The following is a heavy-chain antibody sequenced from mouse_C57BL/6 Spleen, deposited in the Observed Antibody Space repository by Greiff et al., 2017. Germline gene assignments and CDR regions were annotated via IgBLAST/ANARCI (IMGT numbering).Heavy chain of an antibody. D-gene: IGHD2-2*01. CDR1: GYAFSSYW. V-gene: IGHV1-80*01. Sequence: VQLQQSGAELVKPGASVKISCKASGYAFSSYWMNWVKQRPGKGLEWIGQIYPGDGDTNYNGKFKGKATLTADKSSSTADMQLSSLTSEDSAVYFCASPGGRSTMVTYYAMDYWGQGTSVTVSS. CDR2: IYPGDGDT. J-gene: IGHJ4*01. CDR3: ASPGGRSTMVTYYAMDY.